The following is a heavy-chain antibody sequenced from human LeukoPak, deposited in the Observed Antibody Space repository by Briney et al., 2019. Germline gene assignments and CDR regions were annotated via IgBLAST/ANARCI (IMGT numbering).Heavy chain of an antibody. CDR3: AKEVSSSWYGHYYGMDV. CDR2: MSGSGGST. V-gene: IGHV3-23*01. J-gene: IGHJ6*02. Sequence: GGSLRLSCAASGFTFSSYAMSWVRQAPGKGLEWVSAMSGSGGSTYYADSVKGRFTISRDNSKNTLYLQINSLRAEDTAVYYCAKEVSSSWYGHYYGMDVWGQGTTVTVSS. CDR1: GFTFSSYA. D-gene: IGHD6-13*01.